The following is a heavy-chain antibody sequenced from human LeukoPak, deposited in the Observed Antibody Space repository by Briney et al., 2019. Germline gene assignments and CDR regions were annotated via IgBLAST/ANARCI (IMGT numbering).Heavy chain of an antibody. CDR1: GYSFTSYG. V-gene: IGHV7-4-1*02. J-gene: IGHJ4*02. Sequence: ASVKVSCKASGYSFTSYGMNWVRQAPGQGLEWMGWINTNTGNPTHAQGFTGRFVFSLDTSVSTAYLQISSLKAEDTAVYYCANHGDYLNYWGQGTLVTVSS. CDR2: INTNTGNP. D-gene: IGHD4-17*01. CDR3: ANHGDYLNY.